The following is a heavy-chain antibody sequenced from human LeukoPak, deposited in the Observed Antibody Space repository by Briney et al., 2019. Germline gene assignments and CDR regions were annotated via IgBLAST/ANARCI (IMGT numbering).Heavy chain of an antibody. CDR1: GFTFSDYY. D-gene: IGHD3-22*01. J-gene: IGHJ4*02. CDR2: ISSSGSTI. Sequence: GGSLRLSCAASGFTFSDYYMSWIRQAPGKGLEWVSYISSSGSTIYYADSVKGRFTISRDNAKNSLYLQMNSLRADDTAVYYCARVGYYYDSSGNIFDYWGQGTLVTVSS. V-gene: IGHV3-11*01. CDR3: ARVGYYYDSSGNIFDY.